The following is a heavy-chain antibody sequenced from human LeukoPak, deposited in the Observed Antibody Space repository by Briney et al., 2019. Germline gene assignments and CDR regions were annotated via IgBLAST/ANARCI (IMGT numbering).Heavy chain of an antibody. CDR1: GFTFSSYA. CDR3: DGADY. Sequence: GGSLRLSCAASGFTFSSYAMNWARQAPGKGLEWVSTISGTTGRTHYADSVRGRFTISRDNSKNTLYLQMNSLRAEGTAVYYCDGADYWGQGTLVTVSS. V-gene: IGHV3-23*01. CDR2: ISGTTGRT. D-gene: IGHD5-24*01. J-gene: IGHJ4*02.